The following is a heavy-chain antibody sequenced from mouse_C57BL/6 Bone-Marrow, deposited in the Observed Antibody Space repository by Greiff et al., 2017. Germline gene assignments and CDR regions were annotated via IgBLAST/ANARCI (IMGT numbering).Heavy chain of an antibody. Sequence: EVKLQESGPVLVKPGASVKMSCKASGYTFTDYYMNWVKQSHGKSLEWIGVINPYNGGTSYNQKFKGKATLTVDKSSSTAYMELNSLTSEDSAVYYCARSWGVTTGWFAYWGQGTLVTVSA. CDR2: INPYNGGT. V-gene: IGHV1-19*01. J-gene: IGHJ3*01. D-gene: IGHD2-2*01. CDR3: ARSWGVTTGWFAY. CDR1: GYTFTDYY.